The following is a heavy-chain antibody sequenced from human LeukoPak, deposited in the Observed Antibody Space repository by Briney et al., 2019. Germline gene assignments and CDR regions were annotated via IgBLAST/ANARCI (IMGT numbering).Heavy chain of an antibody. J-gene: IGHJ5*02. V-gene: IGHV1-2*02. Sequence: ASVKVSCKASGYTFTGYCMHWVRQAPGQGLEWMGWINPNSGGTNYAQKFQGRVTMTRDTSISTAYMELSRLRSDDTAVYYCAREILGYCSSTSCYRAGFDPWGQGTLVTVSS. D-gene: IGHD2-2*02. CDR1: GYTFTGYC. CDR2: INPNSGGT. CDR3: AREILGYCSSTSCYRAGFDP.